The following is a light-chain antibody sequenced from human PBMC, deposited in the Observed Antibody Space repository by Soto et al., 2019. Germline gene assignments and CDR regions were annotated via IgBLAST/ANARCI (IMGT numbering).Light chain of an antibody. V-gene: IGKV3-15*01. CDR3: QQYNNWPRT. J-gene: IGKJ1*01. CDR2: GAS. CDR1: QSVGNN. Sequence: EVVLTQSPDTLPVSPGKRATLSCRASQSVGNNLAWYQDKPGQAPRLLMYGASTRATGIPDRFSGSGSGTEFTLTVSSLQSEDFAVYYCQQYNNWPRTFGQGTKVDIK.